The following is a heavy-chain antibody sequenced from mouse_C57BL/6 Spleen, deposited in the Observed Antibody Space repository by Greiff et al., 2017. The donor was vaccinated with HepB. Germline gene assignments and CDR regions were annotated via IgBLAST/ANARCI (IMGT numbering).Heavy chain of an antibody. CDR2: INPNNGGT. Sequence: VQLQQSGPELVKPGASVKISCKASGYTFTDYYMNWVKQSHGKSLEWIGDINPNNGGTSYNQKFKGKATLTVDKSSSTAYMELRSLTSEDSAVYYCARWGLGEAMDYWGQGTSVTVSS. D-gene: IGHD2-4*01. CDR1: GYTFTDYY. J-gene: IGHJ4*01. V-gene: IGHV1-26*01. CDR3: ARWGLGEAMDY.